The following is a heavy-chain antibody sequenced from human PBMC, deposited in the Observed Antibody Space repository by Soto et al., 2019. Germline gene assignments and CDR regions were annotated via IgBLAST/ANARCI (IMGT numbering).Heavy chain of an antibody. CDR3: VGQLEWLENGFEP. V-gene: IGHV4-39*01. Sequence: HLQVQESGPGLVRPSETLSLTCTVSGSSMNNSSFYWGWIRQAPGKGLEWIGSIYYTGIPYYNPALKSRVYISIETSRNQFALDLTSVTAEDTAVDYCVGQLEWLENGFEPWGRETMVTVSS. D-gene: IGHD3-3*01. CDR1: GSSMNNSSFY. CDR2: IYYTGIP. J-gene: IGHJ5*02.